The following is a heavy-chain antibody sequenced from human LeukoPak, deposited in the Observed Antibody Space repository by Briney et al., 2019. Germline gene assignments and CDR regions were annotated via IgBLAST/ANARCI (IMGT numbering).Heavy chain of an antibody. D-gene: IGHD6-19*01. J-gene: IGHJ4*02. V-gene: IGHV3-23*01. CDR1: GFTFSSYA. Sequence: GGSLRLSCAASGFTFSSYAMSWVRQAPGRGLEWVSAISGSGGSTYYADSVKGRFTISRDNSKNTLYLQMNSLRAEDTAVYYCAGQWLDYFDYWGQGTLVTVSS. CDR3: AGQWLDYFDY. CDR2: ISGSGGST.